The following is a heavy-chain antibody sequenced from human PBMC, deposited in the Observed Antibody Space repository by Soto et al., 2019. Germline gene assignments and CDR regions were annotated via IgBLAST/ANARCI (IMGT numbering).Heavy chain of an antibody. CDR3: ASPRIAAAGTGNYGMDV. J-gene: IGHJ6*02. Sequence: SEPLSLTCTVSGGSISSSSYYWGWIRQPPGKGLEWIGSIYYSGSTYYNPSLKSRVTISVDTSKNQFSLKLSSVTAADTAVYYCASPRIAAAGTGNYGMDVWGQGTTVTVSS. CDR2: IYYSGST. V-gene: IGHV4-39*01. CDR1: GGSISSSSYY. D-gene: IGHD6-13*01.